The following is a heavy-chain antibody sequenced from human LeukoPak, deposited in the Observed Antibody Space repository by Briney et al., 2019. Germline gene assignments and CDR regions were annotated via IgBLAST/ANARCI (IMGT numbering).Heavy chain of an antibody. CDR1: GYTLTELS. V-gene: IGHV1-24*01. D-gene: IGHD1-26*01. J-gene: IGHJ4*02. CDR3: ATVLGGSYFFDY. CDR2: FDLEDGET. Sequence: ASVKVSCKVSGYTLTELSMHWVRQAPGKGLEWMGGFDLEDGETIYAQKFQGRVTMTEDTSTDTAYMELSSQRSEDTAVYYCATVLGGSYFFDYWGQGTLVTVSS.